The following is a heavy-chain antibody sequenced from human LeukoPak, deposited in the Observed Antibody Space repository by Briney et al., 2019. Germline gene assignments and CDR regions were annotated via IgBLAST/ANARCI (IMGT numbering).Heavy chain of an antibody. J-gene: IGHJ4*02. CDR3: ATGVSGIDPFDY. CDR1: GYTLTELS. V-gene: IGHV1-24*01. D-gene: IGHD3-16*01. Sequence: ASVKVSCKVSGYTLTELSMHWVRQAPGKGLEWMGGFDPEDGETIYAQKFQGRVTMTEDTSTDTAYMELSSLRSEDTAVYYCATGVSGIDPFDYWGQGTLVTVSS. CDR2: FDPEDGET.